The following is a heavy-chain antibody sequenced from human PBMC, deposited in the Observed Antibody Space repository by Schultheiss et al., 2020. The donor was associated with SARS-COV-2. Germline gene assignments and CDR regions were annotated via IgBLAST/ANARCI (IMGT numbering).Heavy chain of an antibody. CDR2: IDPSDSYT. CDR3: ARHTDCSGGSCQEVGMDV. J-gene: IGHJ6*02. V-gene: IGHV5-10-1*01. D-gene: IGHD2-15*01. CDR1: GYSFTSYW. Sequence: GGSLRLSCKGSGYSFTSYWISWVRQMPGKGLEWMGRIDPSDSYTNYSPSFQGHVTISADKSISTAYLQWSSLKASDTAMYYCARHTDCSGGSCQEVGMDVWGQGTTVTVSS.